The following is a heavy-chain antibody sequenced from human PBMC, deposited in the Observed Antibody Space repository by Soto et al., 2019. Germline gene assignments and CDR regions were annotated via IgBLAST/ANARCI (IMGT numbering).Heavy chain of an antibody. CDR3: AKDGDTAMVTAPFDY. J-gene: IGHJ4*02. Sequence: EVQLLESGGGLVQPGGSLRLSCAASGFTFSSYAMSWVRQAPGKGLEWVSAISGSGGSTYYADSVKGRFTISRDNSKNTLNLQMNSLRPEDTAVYYCAKDGDTAMVTAPFDYWGQGTLVTVSS. CDR1: GFTFSSYA. CDR2: ISGSGGST. D-gene: IGHD5-18*01. V-gene: IGHV3-23*01.